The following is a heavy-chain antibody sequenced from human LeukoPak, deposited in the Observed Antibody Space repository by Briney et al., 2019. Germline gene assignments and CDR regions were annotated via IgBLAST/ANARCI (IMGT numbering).Heavy chain of an antibody. Sequence: SETLSLTCTVSGGSISSSSYYWGWIRQPPGKGLEWIGSIYYSGSTNYNPSLKSRVTISVDKSKNQFSLKLSSVTAADTAVYYCARVIFPPYYMDVWGKGTTVTVSS. D-gene: IGHD3-3*02. CDR3: ARVIFPPYYMDV. V-gene: IGHV4-39*07. J-gene: IGHJ6*03. CDR2: IYYSGST. CDR1: GGSISSSSYY.